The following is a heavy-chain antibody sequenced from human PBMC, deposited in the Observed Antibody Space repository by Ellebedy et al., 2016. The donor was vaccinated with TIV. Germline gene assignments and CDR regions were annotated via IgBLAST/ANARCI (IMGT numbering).Heavy chain of an antibody. J-gene: IGHJ6*02. CDR2: IYHSGST. CDR1: GGSIRSSNW. CDR3: ARQNWGYGMDV. D-gene: IGHD7-27*01. V-gene: IGHV4-4*02. Sequence: GSLRLSXAVSGGSIRSSNWWSWVRQPPGKGLEWIGEIYHSGSTNYNPSLKSRVTISVDKSKNQFSLKLSSVTAADTAVYYCARQNWGYGMDVWGQGTTVTVSS.